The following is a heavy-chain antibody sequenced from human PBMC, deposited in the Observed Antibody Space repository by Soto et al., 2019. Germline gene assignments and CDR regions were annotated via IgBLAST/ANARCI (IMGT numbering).Heavy chain of an antibody. J-gene: IGHJ4*02. V-gene: IGHV4-59*08. Sequence: SETLSLTCTVSGGSISTYYWSWIRQPPGKGLEWIGYIYYGGRTNHNPSLKSRVTISVDTSKNQFSLKLSSVTAADTAVYYCARYSHYPMARYFDYWGQGTLVTVSS. D-gene: IGHD3-10*01. CDR1: GGSISTYY. CDR2: IYYGGRT. CDR3: ARYSHYPMARYFDY.